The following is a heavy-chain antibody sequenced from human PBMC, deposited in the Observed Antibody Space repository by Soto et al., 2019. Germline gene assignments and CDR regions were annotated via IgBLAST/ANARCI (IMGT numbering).Heavy chain of an antibody. CDR2: ISAYNGNT. D-gene: IGHD2-21*02. Sequence: ASVKVSCKASGYTFTSYGISWVRQAPGQGLEWMGWISAYNGNTNYAQKPQGRVTMTTDTSTSTAYMELRSLRSDDTAVYYCARDALPYCGRDCLYGMDVWGQGTTVTVSS. V-gene: IGHV1-18*04. CDR1: GYTFTSYG. J-gene: IGHJ6*02. CDR3: ARDALPYCGRDCLYGMDV.